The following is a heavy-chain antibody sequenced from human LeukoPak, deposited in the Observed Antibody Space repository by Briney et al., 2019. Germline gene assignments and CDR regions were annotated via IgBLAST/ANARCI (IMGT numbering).Heavy chain of an antibody. D-gene: IGHD2-2*01. CDR2: INHSGST. J-gene: IGHJ5*02. Sequence: SETLSLTCTVSGGSISSYYWSWIRQPPGKGLEWIGEINHSGSTNYNPSLKSRVTISVDTSKDQFSLKLSSVTAADTAVYYCARDGGDVVVRGAGPQTVRGYNWFDPWGQGTLVTVSS. CDR3: ARDGGDVVVRGAGPQTVRGYNWFDP. V-gene: IGHV4-34*01. CDR1: GGSISSYY.